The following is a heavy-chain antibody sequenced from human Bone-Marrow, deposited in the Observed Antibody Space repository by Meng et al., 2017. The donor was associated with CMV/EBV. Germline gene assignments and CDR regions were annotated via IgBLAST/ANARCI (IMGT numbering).Heavy chain of an antibody. CDR3: ARDFGDFWSGYESYYYYGMDV. J-gene: IGHJ6*02. CDR1: GGSISSSSYY. Sequence: GSLRLSCTVSGGSISSSSYYWGWIRQPPGKGLEWIGRIYYSGSTYYNPSHKSRVTISVDTSKNQFSMMLSSATAADTAVYYSARDFGDFWSGYESYYYYGMDVWGQGTPVTVSS. CDR2: IYYSGST. D-gene: IGHD3-3*01. V-gene: IGHV4-39*07.